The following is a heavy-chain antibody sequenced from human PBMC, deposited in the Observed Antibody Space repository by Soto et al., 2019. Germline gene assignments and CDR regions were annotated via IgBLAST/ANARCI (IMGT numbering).Heavy chain of an antibody. CDR1: GFTFSSYE. CDR3: ARVQQPRDYYGMDV. V-gene: IGHV3-48*03. Sequence: GGSLRLSCAASGFTFSSYEMNWVRQAPGKGLEWVSYISSSGSTIYYADSVKGRFTISRDNAKNSLYLQMNSLRAEDTAVYYCARVQQPRDYYGMDVWGQGTTVTVS. CDR2: ISSSGSTI. J-gene: IGHJ6*02. D-gene: IGHD6-13*01.